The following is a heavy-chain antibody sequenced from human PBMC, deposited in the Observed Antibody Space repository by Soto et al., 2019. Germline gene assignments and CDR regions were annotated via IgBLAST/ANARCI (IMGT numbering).Heavy chain of an antibody. D-gene: IGHD1-26*01. CDR1: GGSVSSGSYY. CDR2: IYYSGST. Sequence: SETLSLTCTVSGGSVSSGSYYWSWIRQPPGKGLEWIGYIYYSGSTNYNPSLKSRVTISVDTSKNQFSLKLSSVTAADTAVYYCARGELPSGYYFDYWGQGTLVTVSS. CDR3: ARGELPSGYYFDY. J-gene: IGHJ4*02. V-gene: IGHV4-61*01.